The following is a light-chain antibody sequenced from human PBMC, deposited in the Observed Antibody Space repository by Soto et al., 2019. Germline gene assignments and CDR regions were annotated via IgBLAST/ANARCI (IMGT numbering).Light chain of an antibody. J-gene: IGKJ2*01. V-gene: IGKV1-39*01. CDR3: PQSYSTPYT. CDR1: QSISSY. Sequence: DIQMTQSPSSLSASVGDRVTITCRASQSISSYLNWYQQKPGKAPKLLIYAASSLQSGVPSRFSGSGSGTDFTLTISSLQPEDFATYYCPQSYSTPYTSGQGTKLEIK. CDR2: AAS.